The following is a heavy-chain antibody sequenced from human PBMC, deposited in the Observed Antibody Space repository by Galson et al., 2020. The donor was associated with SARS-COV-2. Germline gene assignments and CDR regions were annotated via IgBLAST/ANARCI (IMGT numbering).Heavy chain of an antibody. Sequence: ASVKVSCEASGYTLNGNHMHWVRQAPGQGLEWMGRVNPNSGATNYAQKFQGRVTMTTAYMELSRLTSDDTAVYYCARDLWFGELCPLGHWGQGTLVTVSS. CDR2: VNPNSGAT. CDR3: ARDLWFGELCPLGH. D-gene: IGHD3-10*01. V-gene: IGHV1-2*06. J-gene: IGHJ4*02. CDR1: GYTLNGNH.